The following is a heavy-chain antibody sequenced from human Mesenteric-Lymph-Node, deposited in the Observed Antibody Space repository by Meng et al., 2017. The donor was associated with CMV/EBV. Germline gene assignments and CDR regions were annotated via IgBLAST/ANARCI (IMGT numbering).Heavy chain of an antibody. Sequence: QLQVQQWGVGLLKSSDILSVACAVYGGSFSGYYWNWIRQSPEKGLEWIGEIKHSGSTTYNPSLTSRIIISVDTSTNQISLNMSSVTAADTAVYYCARGSSYDILTGYFDYWGQGALVTVSS. CDR2: IKHSGST. D-gene: IGHD3-9*01. J-gene: IGHJ4*02. V-gene: IGHV4-34*01. CDR3: ARGSSYDILTGYFDY. CDR1: GGSFSGYY.